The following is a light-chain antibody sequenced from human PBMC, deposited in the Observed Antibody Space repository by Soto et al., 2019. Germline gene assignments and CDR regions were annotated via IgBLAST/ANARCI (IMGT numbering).Light chain of an antibody. V-gene: IGKV3-20*01. J-gene: IGKJ1*01. CDR1: QSVSSNF. Sequence: EIVLTQSPGTLSLSPGERATLSRRASQSVSSNFLAWYRQKPGQAPRLLIYGASSRAAGIPDRFSGSGSGTDFTLTISRLEPEDVAVYYCQQYGNSPRTFGQGTKVDIK. CDR2: GAS. CDR3: QQYGNSPRT.